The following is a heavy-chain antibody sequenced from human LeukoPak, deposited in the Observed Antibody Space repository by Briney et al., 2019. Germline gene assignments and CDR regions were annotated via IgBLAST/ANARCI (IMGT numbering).Heavy chain of an antibody. J-gene: IGHJ5*02. V-gene: IGHV4-59*08. CDR2: IYYSGST. D-gene: IGHD3-16*01. CDR1: GGSISNYY. CDR3: ARLTPVAL. Sequence: SETLSLTCTVSGGSISNYYWSWIRQPPGKGLEWIGYIYYSGSTNYNPSLKSRVTISVDTSKNQFSLKLTSVTAADTAVYYCARLTPVALWGPGTLVTVSS.